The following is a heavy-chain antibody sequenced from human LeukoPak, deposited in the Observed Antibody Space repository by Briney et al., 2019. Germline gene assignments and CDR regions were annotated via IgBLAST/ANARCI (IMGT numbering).Heavy chain of an antibody. CDR3: ARTQSGYLYNWFDP. CDR2: INPNSGGT. CDR1: GFTFTGYY. Sequence: ASVKVSCTASGFTFTGYYMHWVRQAPGQGLEWMGWINPNSGGTNSAQKFQGRVTMTRDTSISTAYMELSRLRSDDTAVYYCARTQSGYLYNWFDPWGQGTLVTVSS. V-gene: IGHV1-2*02. D-gene: IGHD3-22*01. J-gene: IGHJ5*02.